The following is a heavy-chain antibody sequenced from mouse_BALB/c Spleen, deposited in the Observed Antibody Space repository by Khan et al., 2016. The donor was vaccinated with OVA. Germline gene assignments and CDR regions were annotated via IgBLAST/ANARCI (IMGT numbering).Heavy chain of an antibody. CDR2: IWGGGST. CDR1: GFSLSDYG. Sequence: QVQLKESGPGLVAPSQNLSITCTVSGFSLSDYGVSWMRQPPGKGLEWLGVIWGGGSTYYNSVLKSRLSISKDNSKSQVFLKMSSLQSDDTAMFYCAKGVWSYYYTFDYWGQGISVTVSS. J-gene: IGHJ4*01. CDR3: AKGVWSYYYTFDY. V-gene: IGHV2-6-5*01.